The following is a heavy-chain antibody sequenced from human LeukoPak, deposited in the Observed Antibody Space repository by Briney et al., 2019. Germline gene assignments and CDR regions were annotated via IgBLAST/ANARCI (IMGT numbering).Heavy chain of an antibody. CDR2: INHSGST. D-gene: IGHD3-3*01. CDR3: ARRGLRFLEWSILPPRTDYFDY. V-gene: IGHV4-34*01. J-gene: IGHJ4*02. CDR1: GGSFSGYY. Sequence: SETLPLTCAVFGGSFSGYYWSWIRQPPGKGLEWIGEINHSGSTNYNPSLKSRVTISVDTSKNQFSLKLSSVTAADTAVYYCARRGLRFLEWSILPPRTDYFDYWGQGTLVTVSS.